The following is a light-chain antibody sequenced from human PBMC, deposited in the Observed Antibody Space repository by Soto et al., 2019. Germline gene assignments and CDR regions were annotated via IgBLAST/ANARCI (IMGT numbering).Light chain of an antibody. CDR1: QSVSSSY. Sequence: EIVLTQSPGTLSLSPGERATLSCRASQSVSSSYLAWYQQKPGQAPRLLIYGASSRDTGIPDRFSGSGSGTDFTLTISRLEPEDFGVYYCQQYGRSPTWTFGQGTKVEIK. CDR3: QQYGRSPTWT. V-gene: IGKV3-20*01. CDR2: GAS. J-gene: IGKJ1*01.